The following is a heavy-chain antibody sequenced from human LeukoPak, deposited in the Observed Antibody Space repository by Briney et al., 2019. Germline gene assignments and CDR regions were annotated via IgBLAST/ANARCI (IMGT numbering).Heavy chain of an antibody. V-gene: IGHV1-2*02. Sequence: ASVKVSCKASGYTFTDYYMHWARQAPGQGLEWMGWINPNSGGTNYAQKFQGRVTMTRDTSISTAYMELSRLRSDDTAVYYCAREILRASRGFDYWGQGTLVTVSS. D-gene: IGHD3-10*01. J-gene: IGHJ4*02. CDR1: GYTFTDYY. CDR2: INPNSGGT. CDR3: AREILRASRGFDY.